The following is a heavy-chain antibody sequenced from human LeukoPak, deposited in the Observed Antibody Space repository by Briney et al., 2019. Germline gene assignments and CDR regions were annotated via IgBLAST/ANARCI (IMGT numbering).Heavy chain of an antibody. D-gene: IGHD4-17*01. Sequence: RGSLRLSCAASGFTFSSSAMSWVRQAPGKGLVWVSRINSDGSSTSYADSVKGRFTISRDNAKNTLYLQMNSLRAEDTAVYYCARDPDYGDLFDYWGQGTLVTVSS. V-gene: IGHV3-74*01. J-gene: IGHJ4*02. CDR2: INSDGSST. CDR3: ARDPDYGDLFDY. CDR1: GFTFSSSA.